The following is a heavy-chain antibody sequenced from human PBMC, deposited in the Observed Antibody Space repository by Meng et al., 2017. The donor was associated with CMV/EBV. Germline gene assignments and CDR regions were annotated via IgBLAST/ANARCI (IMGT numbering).Heavy chain of an antibody. CDR1: GFTFSSYA. CDR2: ISYDGSNK. J-gene: IGHJ6*02. CDR3: ARDLSGQLVPATLNYYYYYGMDV. D-gene: IGHD6-6*01. Sequence: GESLKISCAASGFTFSSYAMHGVRQAPGKGLEWVAVISYDGSNKYYADSVKGRFTISRDNSKNTLYLQMNSLRAEDTAVYYCARDLSGQLVPATLNYYYYYGMDVWGQGTTVTVSS. V-gene: IGHV3-30-3*01.